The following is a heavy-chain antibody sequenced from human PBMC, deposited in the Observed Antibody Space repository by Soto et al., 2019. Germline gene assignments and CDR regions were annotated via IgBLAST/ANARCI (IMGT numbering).Heavy chain of an antibody. CDR3: ARGPRYCSGSSCYRLYAWFDP. CDR1: CRYISDTSYC. J-gene: IGHJ5*02. V-gene: IGHV4-34*01. D-gene: IGHD2-15*01. CDR2: INHSGST. Sequence: SHTLSLTSTVSCRYISDTSYCCGSLRQHSGEGQEGIGEINHSGSTNYNPSLKSRVTISVDTSKNQFSLKLSSVTAADTAVYYCARGPRYCSGSSCYRLYAWFDPWGQGTLVTLSS.